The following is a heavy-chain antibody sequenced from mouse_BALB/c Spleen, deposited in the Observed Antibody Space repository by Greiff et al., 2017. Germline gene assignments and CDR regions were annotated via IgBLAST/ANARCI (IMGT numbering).Heavy chain of an antibody. Sequence: EVQLQESGPGLVKPSQSLSLTCTVTGYSITSDYAWNWIRQFPGNKLEWMGYISYSGSTSYNPSLKSRISITRDTSKNQFFLQLNSVTTEDTATYYCARGYEEAWFAYWGQGTLVTVSA. D-gene: IGHD2-2*01. CDR1: GYSITSDYA. J-gene: IGHJ3*01. CDR3: ARGYEEAWFAY. CDR2: ISYSGST. V-gene: IGHV3-2*02.